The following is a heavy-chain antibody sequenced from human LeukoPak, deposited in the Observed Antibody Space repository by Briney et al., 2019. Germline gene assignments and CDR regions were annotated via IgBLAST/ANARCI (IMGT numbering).Heavy chain of an antibody. CDR2: FSPSGST. D-gene: IGHD1-26*01. CDR1: GGSISSSVYY. CDR3: AQKLIGTTLDY. J-gene: IGHJ4*02. Sequence: PSETLSLTYIVSGGSISSSVYYWVWIRQPPGEGLEWIGTFSPSGSTHHNPSLKSRVTISVDTSKSQFSLKLSSVTVADTAAYYCAQKLIGTTLDYWGQGALVTVSS. V-gene: IGHV4-39*01.